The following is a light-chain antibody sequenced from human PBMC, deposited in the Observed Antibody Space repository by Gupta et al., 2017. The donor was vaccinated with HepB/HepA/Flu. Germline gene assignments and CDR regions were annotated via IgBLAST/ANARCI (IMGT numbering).Light chain of an antibody. J-gene: IGKJ4*01. CDR3: QQEKSPPIT. CDR2: ATS. CDR1: QGVGKS. Sequence: DIQVTQSPSSLSASVGDRVTITCRASQGVGKSLAWYQQRPGKAPKSLIYATSRLQSGVPSRFSGSGSGTDFTLTISSLQPEEFAIYYCQQEKSPPITFGGGTKVEIK. V-gene: IGKV1-16*01.